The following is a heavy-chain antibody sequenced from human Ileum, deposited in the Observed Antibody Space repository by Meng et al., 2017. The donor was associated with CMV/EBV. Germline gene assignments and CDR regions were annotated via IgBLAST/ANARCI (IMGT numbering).Heavy chain of an antibody. CDR2: IYWNDDK. Sequence: SGPTLVKPTQTLTLTCTFSGFSLSTSGVGVGWIRQPPGKALEWLALIYWNDDKRYSPSLKSRLTITKDTFKNQVVLTMTNMDPVDTATYYCAHTWLPDYGGNSDWFDPWGQGTLVTVSS. D-gene: IGHD4-23*01. V-gene: IGHV2-5*01. J-gene: IGHJ5*02. CDR3: AHTWLPDYGGNSDWFDP. CDR1: GFSLSTSGVG.